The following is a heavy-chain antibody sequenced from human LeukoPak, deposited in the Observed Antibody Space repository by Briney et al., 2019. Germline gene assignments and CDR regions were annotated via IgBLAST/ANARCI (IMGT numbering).Heavy chain of an antibody. Sequence: GGSLRLSCAASGFTFSNAWMSWVRQAPGKGLEWVGRIKSKTDGGTTDYAAPVKGRFTISRDDSKNTLYLQMNSLKTEDTAVYYCTTEFGPYYYYYMDVWGKGTTVTVSS. V-gene: IGHV3-15*01. CDR1: GFTFSNAW. CDR2: IKSKTDGGTT. CDR3: TTEFGPYYYYYMDV. D-gene: IGHD3/OR15-3a*01. J-gene: IGHJ6*03.